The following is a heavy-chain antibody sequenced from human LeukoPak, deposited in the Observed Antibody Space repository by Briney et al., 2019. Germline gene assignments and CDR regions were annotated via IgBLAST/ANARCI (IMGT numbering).Heavy chain of an antibody. D-gene: IGHD7-27*01. V-gene: IGHV2-70*11. J-gene: IGHJ4*02. CDR3: ARMNRGNYFDY. CDR1: GFSLNASGVC. CDR2: IDWDDDT. Sequence: SGPALVKPTQTLTLTCTFSGFSLNASGVCVSWIRQPPGKALEWLARIDWDDDTYYSTSLNTRLTISKDTSKNQVVLTMTNMDPVDTATYYCARMNRGNYFDYWGQGTLVTVSS.